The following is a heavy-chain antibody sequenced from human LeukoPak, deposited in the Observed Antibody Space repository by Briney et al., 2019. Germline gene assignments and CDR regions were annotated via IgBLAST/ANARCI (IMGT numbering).Heavy chain of an antibody. CDR1: GYTFTSYD. D-gene: IGHD5/OR15-5a*01. CDR3: ARGTGYSVYYYMDV. Sequence: ASVKVSCKASGYTFTSYDINWVRQATGQGLEWMGWMNPNSGNTGYAQKFQGRVTITRNTSISTAYMELSSLRSEDMAVYYCARGTGYSVYYYMDVWGKGTTVTVSS. CDR2: MNPNSGNT. J-gene: IGHJ6*03. V-gene: IGHV1-8*03.